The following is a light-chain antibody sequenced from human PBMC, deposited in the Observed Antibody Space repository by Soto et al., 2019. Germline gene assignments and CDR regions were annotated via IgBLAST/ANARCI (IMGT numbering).Light chain of an antibody. J-gene: IGKJ5*01. Sequence: EIVLTRSPGTLSFSPWERCTLSFRASQTVTNDYVAWYQHKDGQAPRLLIYDASTRATGIPDRFSGSGSGPEYTLTISRLEPEDFAVYSCQQYGFSPISFGQGTRLEIK. V-gene: IGKV3-20*01. CDR3: QQYGFSPIS. CDR1: QTVTNDY. CDR2: DAS.